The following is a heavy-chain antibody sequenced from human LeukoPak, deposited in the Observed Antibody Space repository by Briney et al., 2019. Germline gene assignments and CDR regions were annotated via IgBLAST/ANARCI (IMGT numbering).Heavy chain of an antibody. D-gene: IGHD4-17*01. CDR2: MYPGDSDT. J-gene: IGHJ4*02. CDR3: ARGDYGDFRVFYTLFDY. V-gene: IGHV5-51*01. Sequence: GESLKISCKGFGYSFTNTWIGWVRQMPGKGLEWMGIMYPGDSDTRYSPSFQGQVTISADKSISTAYLQWSSLKASDTAMYYCARGDYGDFRVFYTLFDYWGQGTLVTVSS. CDR1: GYSFTNTW.